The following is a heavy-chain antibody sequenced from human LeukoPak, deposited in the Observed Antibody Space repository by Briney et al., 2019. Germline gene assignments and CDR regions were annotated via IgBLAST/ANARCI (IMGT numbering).Heavy chain of an antibody. V-gene: IGHV1-2*02. CDR1: GYTFTGHY. CDR2: INPNSGGT. J-gene: IGHJ4*02. D-gene: IGHD5-18*01. Sequence: ASVKVSCKASGYTFTGHYMHWVRQAPGQGLEWMGWINPNSGGTNYAQNFQGRVTMTRDTSIRPAYMELSSLRSDDTAVYYCARDKDTAMVGDYWGQGTLLTVSS. CDR3: ARDKDTAMVGDY.